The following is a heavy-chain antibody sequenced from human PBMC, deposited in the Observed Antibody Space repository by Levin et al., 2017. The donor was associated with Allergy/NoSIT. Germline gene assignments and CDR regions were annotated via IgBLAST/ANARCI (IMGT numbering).Heavy chain of an antibody. CDR3: ARDPWEEIGGSPPVDY. Sequence: PSETLSLTCTVSGGSISSSSYYWGWIRQPPGKGLEWIGSIYYSGSTYYNPSLKSRVTISVDTSKNQFSLKLSSVTAADTAVYYCARDPWEEIGGSPPVDYWGQGTLVTVSS. CDR1: GGSISSSSYY. J-gene: IGHJ4*02. D-gene: IGHD1-26*01. CDR2: IYYSGST. V-gene: IGHV4-39*07.